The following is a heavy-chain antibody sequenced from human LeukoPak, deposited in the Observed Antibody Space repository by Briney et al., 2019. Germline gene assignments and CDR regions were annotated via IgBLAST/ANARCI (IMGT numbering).Heavy chain of an antibody. CDR2: IYPGDSDT. V-gene: IGHV5-51*01. J-gene: IGHJ5*02. CDR1: GYSFTSYW. CDR3: ARLKRSSSWYDNWFDP. D-gene: IGHD6-13*01. Sequence: GESLKISCKGSGYSFTSYWSGWVRQMPGKGLEWMGIIYPGDSDTRYSRSFQGQVTISADKSISTAYLQWSSLKASDTAMYYCARLKRSSSWYDNWFDPWGQGTLVTVSS.